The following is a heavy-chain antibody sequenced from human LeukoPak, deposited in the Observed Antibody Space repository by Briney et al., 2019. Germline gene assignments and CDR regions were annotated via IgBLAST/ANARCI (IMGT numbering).Heavy chain of an antibody. D-gene: IGHD6-13*01. V-gene: IGHV3-73*01. CDR1: GFTFSGSA. J-gene: IGHJ4*02. CDR3: ARAAAGLFNYYFDY. Sequence: GGSLRLSCAASGFTFSGSAMHWVRQASGKGLEWVGRIRSKANSYATAYAASVKGRFTISRDDSRNTAYLQMNSLKTEDTAVYYCARAAAGLFNYYFDYWGQGTLVTVSS. CDR2: IRSKANSYAT.